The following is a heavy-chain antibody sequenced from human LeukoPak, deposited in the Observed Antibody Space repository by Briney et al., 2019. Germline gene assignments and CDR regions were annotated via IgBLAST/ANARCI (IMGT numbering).Heavy chain of an antibody. V-gene: IGHV4-39*07. J-gene: IGHJ5*02. CDR1: GGSISSSSYY. CDR3: ARDVVRRVNWFDP. CDR2: IYYSGST. D-gene: IGHD3-10*01. Sequence: PWETLSLTCTVSGGSISSSSYYWGWIRQPPGKGLEWIGSIYYSGSTYYNPSLKSRVTISVDTSKNQFSLKLSSVTAADTAVYYCARDVVRRVNWFDPWGQGTLVTVSS.